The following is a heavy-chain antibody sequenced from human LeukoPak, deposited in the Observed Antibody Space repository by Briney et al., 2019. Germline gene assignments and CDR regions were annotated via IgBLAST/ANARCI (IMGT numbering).Heavy chain of an antibody. CDR2: INPSGGST. Sequence: ASVKVSCKASGYTFTSYDINWVRQATGQGLEWMGIINPSGGSTSYAQKFQGRVTMTRDTSTSTVYMELSSLRSEDTAVYYCARTDDSHDAFDIWGQGTMVTVSS. CDR3: ARTDDSHDAFDI. CDR1: GYTFTSYD. V-gene: IGHV1-46*01. D-gene: IGHD3-22*01. J-gene: IGHJ3*02.